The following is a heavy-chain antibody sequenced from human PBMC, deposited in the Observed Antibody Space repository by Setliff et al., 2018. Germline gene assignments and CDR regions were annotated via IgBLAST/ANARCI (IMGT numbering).Heavy chain of an antibody. CDR3: AKGGTYRYFDF. CDR1: GASI. D-gene: IGHD1-26*01. V-gene: IGHV4-59*01. J-gene: IGHJ4*02. Sequence: PSETLSLTCNVSGASIWSWIRQPPGKGLEFIGYVYYSGTAKYDPSLESRAIMSVDASKNQISLKLNSVTAADTAVYYCAKGGTYRYFDFWGQGALVTVSS. CDR2: VYYSGTA.